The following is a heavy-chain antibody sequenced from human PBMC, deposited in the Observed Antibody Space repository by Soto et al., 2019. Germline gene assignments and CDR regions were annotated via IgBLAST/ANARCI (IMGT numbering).Heavy chain of an antibody. CDR3: ASHSGSSPEGRYYYGMDV. CDR2: IIPIFGTA. J-gene: IGHJ6*02. D-gene: IGHD1-26*01. V-gene: IGHV1-69*12. CDR1: GGTFSSYA. Sequence: QVQLVQSGAEVKKPGSSVKVSCKASGGTFSSYAISWVRQAPGQGLEWMGGIIPIFGTADYAQKFQGRVTITAXEPPGTXXMELSSLRSEDTAVYYCASHSGSSPEGRYYYGMDVWGQGTTVTVSS.